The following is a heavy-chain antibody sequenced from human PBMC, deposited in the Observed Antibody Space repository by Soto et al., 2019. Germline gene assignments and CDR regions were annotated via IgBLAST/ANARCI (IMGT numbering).Heavy chain of an antibody. D-gene: IGHD4-17*01. CDR1: GFTFSSYA. CDR3: AKDPDLTTVASRDY. Sequence: GGSLRLSCAASGFTFSSYAMSWVRQAPGKGLEWVSAISGSGGSTYYADSVKGRFTISRDNSKNTLYLQMNSLRAEDTAVYYCAKDPDLTTVASRDYWGQGTLVTVS. V-gene: IGHV3-23*01. CDR2: ISGSGGST. J-gene: IGHJ4*02.